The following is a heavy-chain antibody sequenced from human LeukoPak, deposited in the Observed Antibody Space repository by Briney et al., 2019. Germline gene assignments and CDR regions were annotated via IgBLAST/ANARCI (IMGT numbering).Heavy chain of an antibody. V-gene: IGHV3-21*01. J-gene: IGHJ5*02. CDR3: ARGIYDFWSGYYQNWFDP. CDR2: ISSSSSYI. Sequence: PGGSLRLSCAASGFTFSSYSVNWVRQAPGKGLEWVSSISSSSSYIYYADSVKGRFTISRDNAKNSLYLQMNSLRAEDTAVYYCARGIYDFWSGYYQNWFDPWGQGTLVTVSS. CDR1: GFTFSSYS. D-gene: IGHD3-3*01.